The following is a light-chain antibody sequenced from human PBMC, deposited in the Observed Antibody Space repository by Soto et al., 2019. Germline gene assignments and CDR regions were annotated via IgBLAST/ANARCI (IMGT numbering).Light chain of an antibody. Sequence: QSALTQPRSVSGSPGQSVTISCTGTSSDVGAYNYVSWYQHHPGKVPKLMIYDVTKRPSGVPDRFSGSKSGNTASLTISGLQAEDEADYYCCSYAGSYTVIFGGGTKHTVL. J-gene: IGLJ2*01. V-gene: IGLV2-11*01. CDR1: SSDVGAYNY. CDR3: CSYAGSYTVI. CDR2: DVT.